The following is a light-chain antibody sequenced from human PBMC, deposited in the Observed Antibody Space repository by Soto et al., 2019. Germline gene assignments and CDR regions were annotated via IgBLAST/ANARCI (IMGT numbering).Light chain of an antibody. CDR1: QSVSSSY. V-gene: IGKV3-20*01. Sequence: IVLTQSPGTLSLSPGERATLSCRASQSVSSSYLAWYQQKPGQAPRLLMYGASSRATGIPDRFSGSGSGTDFTLTISRLEPEDFAVYYCQQYRTFGQGTKVDIK. CDR3: QQYRT. J-gene: IGKJ1*01. CDR2: GAS.